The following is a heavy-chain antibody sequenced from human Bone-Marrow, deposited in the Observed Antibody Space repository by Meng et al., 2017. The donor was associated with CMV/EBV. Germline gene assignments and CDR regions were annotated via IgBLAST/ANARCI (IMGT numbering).Heavy chain of an antibody. D-gene: IGHD6-13*01. V-gene: IGHV4-34*01. CDR2: INHSGST. CDR3: ARGRTAAGATTTTFDY. J-gene: IGHJ4*02. Sequence: VRLQQWSAGLFLPPAALYLTWPVYGGSLSCYYWGWIRPPPGKGLEWIGEINHSGSTNYNPSLKSRVTISVDTSKNQFSLKLSSVTAADTAVYYCARGRTAAGATTTTFDYWGQGTLVTVSS. CDR1: GGSLSCYY.